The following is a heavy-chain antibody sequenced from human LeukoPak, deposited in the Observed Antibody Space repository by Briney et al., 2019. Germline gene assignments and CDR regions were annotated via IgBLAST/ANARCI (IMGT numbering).Heavy chain of an antibody. CDR2: ISSSSTI. J-gene: IGHJ4*02. V-gene: IGHV3-48*04. CDR1: GFTFSSYS. CDR3: AREAPQYYFDY. D-gene: IGHD4-11*01. Sequence: GGSLRLSCAASGFTFSSYSMNWVRQAPGKGLEWVSYISSSSTIYYADSVKGRFTISRDNAENSLYLQMNSLRAEDTAVYYCAREAPQYYFDYWGQGTLVTVSS.